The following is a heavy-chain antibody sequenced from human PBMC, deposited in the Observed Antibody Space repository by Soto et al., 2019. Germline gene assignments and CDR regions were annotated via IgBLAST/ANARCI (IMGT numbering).Heavy chain of an antibody. CDR3: TSLPRAKGYGMDV. V-gene: IGHV3-48*02. CDR1: GFTFSNYN. CDR2: ISKSSSTI. J-gene: IGHJ6*02. Sequence: DVQLVESGGGLVQPGGSLRVSCAASGFTFSNYNMNWVRQAPGKGLEWVSYISKSSSTIYYADSVKGRFTISRDNAKNSLYLQMNSLRDEDTAVYYCTSLPRAKGYGMDVWGQGTTVTVSS. D-gene: IGHD3-16*01.